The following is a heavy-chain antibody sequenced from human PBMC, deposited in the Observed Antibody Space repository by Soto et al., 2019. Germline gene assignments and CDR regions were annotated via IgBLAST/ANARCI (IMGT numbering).Heavy chain of an antibody. J-gene: IGHJ4*02. CDR1: GYTFTNFA. Sequence: ASVKVSCKASGYTFTNFAMHWVRQAPGQRLEWMGWISPGNGDTRYSRNFQGRVTMTSDTPANTGYMELSSLKSEDTAVYYCARGAFLGPLNGNDYWGQGTLVTVSS. CDR2: ISPGNGDT. V-gene: IGHV1-3*01. CDR3: ARGAFLGPLNGNDY. D-gene: IGHD1-26*01.